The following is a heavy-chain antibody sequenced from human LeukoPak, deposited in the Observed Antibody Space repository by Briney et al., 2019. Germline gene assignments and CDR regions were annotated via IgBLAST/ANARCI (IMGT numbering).Heavy chain of an antibody. D-gene: IGHD6-13*01. Sequence: ASVKVSCKASGYTFTSYYMHWVRQAPGQGLEWMGIINPSGGSTSYAQKFQGRVTMTRDTSTSTVYMELSSLRSEDTAVYYCARGDWMAAANYYYGMDVWGQGTTVTVSS. J-gene: IGHJ6*02. CDR1: GYTFTSYY. V-gene: IGHV1-46*01. CDR2: INPSGGST. CDR3: ARGDWMAAANYYYGMDV.